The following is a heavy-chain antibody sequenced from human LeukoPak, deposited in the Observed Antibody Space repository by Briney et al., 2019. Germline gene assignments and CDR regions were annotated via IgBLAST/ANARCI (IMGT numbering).Heavy chain of an antibody. D-gene: IGHD3-10*01. V-gene: IGHV4-34*01. CDR2: INHSGST. Sequence: SETLSLTCAVYGGSFSGYYWSWIRQPPGKGLEWSGEINHSGSTNYNPSLKSRVTISVDTSKNQFSLKLSSVTAADTAVYYCVTAGVTPGRFDYWGQGPLVTVSS. J-gene: IGHJ4*02. CDR1: GGSFSGYY. CDR3: VTAGVTPGRFDY.